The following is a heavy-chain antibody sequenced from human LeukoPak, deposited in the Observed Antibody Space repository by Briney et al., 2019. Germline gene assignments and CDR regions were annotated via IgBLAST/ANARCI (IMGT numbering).Heavy chain of an antibody. Sequence: GGSLRLSCAASGFTFSSYAMSWVRQARGKGLEWVSAISGSGGSTYYADSVKGRFTISRDNSKNTLYLQVNSLRAEDTAVYYCAKDPNHCSSTICYPEYFQHWGQGTLVTVSS. CDR3: AKDPNHCSSTICYPEYFQH. J-gene: IGHJ1*01. CDR2: ISGSGGST. V-gene: IGHV3-23*01. D-gene: IGHD2-2*01. CDR1: GFTFSSYA.